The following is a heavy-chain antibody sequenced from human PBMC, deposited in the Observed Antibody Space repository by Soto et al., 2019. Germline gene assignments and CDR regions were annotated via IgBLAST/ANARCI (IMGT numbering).Heavy chain of an antibody. J-gene: IGHJ6*02. CDR1: GGSISSYY. CDR3: ARLNYDILTGYKVLYYYGMDV. Sequence: SETLSLTCTVSGGSISSYYWSWIRQPPGKGLEWIGYIYYSGSTNYNPSLKSRVTISVDTSKNQFSLKLSSVTAADTAVYYCARLNYDILTGYKVLYYYGMDVWGQGTTVTVSS. CDR2: IYYSGST. V-gene: IGHV4-59*08. D-gene: IGHD3-9*01.